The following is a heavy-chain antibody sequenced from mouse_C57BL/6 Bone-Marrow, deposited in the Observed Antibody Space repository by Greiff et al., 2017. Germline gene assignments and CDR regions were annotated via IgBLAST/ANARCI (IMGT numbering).Heavy chain of an antibody. CDR3: ARPYYSNYWYFDV. CDR2: IYPGSGST. D-gene: IGHD2-5*01. J-gene: IGHJ1*03. Sequence: VQLQQPGAELVKPGASVKMSCKASGYTFTSYWITWVKQRPGQGLEWIGDIYPGSGSTNYNEKFKSKATLTVDTSSSTAYMQLSSLTSEDSAVYDCARPYYSNYWYFDVWGTGTTVTVSA. CDR1: GYTFTSYW. V-gene: IGHV1-55*01.